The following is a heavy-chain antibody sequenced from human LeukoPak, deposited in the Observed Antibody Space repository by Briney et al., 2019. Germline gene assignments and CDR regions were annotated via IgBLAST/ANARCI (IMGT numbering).Heavy chain of an antibody. V-gene: IGHV3-74*01. CDR2: INGDGGNT. D-gene: IGHD6-19*01. CDR1: GFAFSTYW. CDR3: AKSPDVAGTGRFDY. Sequence: PGGSLRLSCAASGFAFSTYWMHWVRQAPGTGLVWVSYINGDGGNTNYADSVRGRFTISRDDSKNTLYLQMHSLRAEDTAVYYCAKSPDVAGTGRFDYWGQGTLVTVSS. J-gene: IGHJ4*02.